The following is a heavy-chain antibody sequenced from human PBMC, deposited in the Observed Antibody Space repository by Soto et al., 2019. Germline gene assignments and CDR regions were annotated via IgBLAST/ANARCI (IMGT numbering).Heavy chain of an antibody. D-gene: IGHD2-2*01. CDR1: GQRFTSDW. J-gene: IGHJ6*02. CDR3: ARQVLVPAPISPYYYYSTEV. CDR2: IYPGDSDT. Sequence: DSLKISWNRSGQRFTSDWSGLVHQMPGKALDLMGIIYPGDSDTRYSPSFRGQVTISAEKSISTAYLQWSSLKSSYTAMYYRARQVLVPAPISPYYYYSTEVWGQGPAVTV. V-gene: IGHV5-51*07.